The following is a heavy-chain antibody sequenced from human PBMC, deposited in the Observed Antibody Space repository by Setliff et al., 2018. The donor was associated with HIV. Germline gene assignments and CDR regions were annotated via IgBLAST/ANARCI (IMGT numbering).Heavy chain of an antibody. CDR1: GGSLGGYH. CDR3: ARESLNLGELSSNPDASDI. CDR2: VTHSGGT. D-gene: IGHD3-16*02. V-gene: IGHV4-34*01. J-gene: IGHJ3*02. Sequence: SETLSLTCGVYGGSLGGYHWSWIRQPPGKGLEWIGEVTHSGGTKYNPSLKSRVTIPVDTSKNHLSLKLRSVTAADTAVYYCARESLNLGELSSNPDASDIWGQGTMVTVSS.